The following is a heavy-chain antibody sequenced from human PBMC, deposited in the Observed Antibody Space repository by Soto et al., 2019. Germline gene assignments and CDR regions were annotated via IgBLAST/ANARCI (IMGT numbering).Heavy chain of an antibody. V-gene: IGHV1-18*01. Sequence: QGQLVQSGAEVKMPGASVKVSCKDSGYTFTRYGISWVRQAPGQGLKWMGWISGYNGDANYAQRFQGRVSMTIDTSTTTAYMVLRTLPYDDTAVYYCAKNGQPPYYYYGLDVWGKGTTVTVSS. CDR2: ISGYNGDA. D-gene: IGHD2-8*01. CDR3: AKNGQPPYYYYGLDV. CDR1: GYTFTRYG. J-gene: IGHJ6*04.